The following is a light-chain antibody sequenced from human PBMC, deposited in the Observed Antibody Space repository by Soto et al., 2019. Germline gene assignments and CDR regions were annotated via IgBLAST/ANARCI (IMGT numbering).Light chain of an antibody. CDR1: QSVSSSY. Sequence: EIVLTQSPGTLSLSPGERATLSCRASQSVSSSYLAWYQQKPGQAPRLLIYGASSRATGIPDRFSGSGSGTDFTLTSSRLEPEDFAGYYCQQYGSSPLTFGGGTKVEFK. CDR3: QQYGSSPLT. CDR2: GAS. J-gene: IGKJ4*01. V-gene: IGKV3-20*01.